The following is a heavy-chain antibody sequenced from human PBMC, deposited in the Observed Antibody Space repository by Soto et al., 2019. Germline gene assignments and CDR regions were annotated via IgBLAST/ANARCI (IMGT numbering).Heavy chain of an antibody. J-gene: IGHJ4*02. Sequence: GASVKVSCKVSGYTLTELSMHWVRQAPGKGLEWMGGFDPEDGETIYAQKFQGRVTMTEDTSTDTAYMELSSLRSEDTAVYYCAIVVRVVVITSFDYWGQGTLVTVSS. CDR2: FDPEDGET. V-gene: IGHV1-24*01. D-gene: IGHD3-22*01. CDR3: AIVVRVVVITSFDY. CDR1: GYTLTELS.